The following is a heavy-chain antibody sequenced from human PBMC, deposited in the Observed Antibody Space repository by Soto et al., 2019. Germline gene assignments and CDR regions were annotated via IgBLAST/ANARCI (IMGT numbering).Heavy chain of an antibody. CDR1: GFTFSNAW. J-gene: IGHJ2*01. V-gene: IGHV3-15*07. Sequence: EVQLVESGGGLVKPGGSLRLSCAASGFTFSNAWMNWVRQAPGKGLEWVGRIKSKTDGGTTDYAAPVKGRFTISRDDSKNTLYLQMNSLKTEDTAVYYCTTDLDYGDYDWYFDLWGRGTLVTVSS. D-gene: IGHD4-17*01. CDR3: TTDLDYGDYDWYFDL. CDR2: IKSKTDGGTT.